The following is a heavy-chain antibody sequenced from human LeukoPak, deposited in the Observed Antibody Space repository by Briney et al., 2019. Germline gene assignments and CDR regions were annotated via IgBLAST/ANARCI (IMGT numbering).Heavy chain of an antibody. CDR3: GGAFFDSSGLFDY. Sequence: ASVKVFCKASGGTFSSYAISWVRQARGQGLEWMGGIIPIFGTANYAQKFQGRVTSTTDEPTSTAYMELSSLRSEDTAVYYCGGAFFDSSGLFDYWGQGTLVTVSS. D-gene: IGHD3-22*01. CDR1: GGTFSSYA. V-gene: IGHV1-69*05. CDR2: IIPIFGTA. J-gene: IGHJ4*02.